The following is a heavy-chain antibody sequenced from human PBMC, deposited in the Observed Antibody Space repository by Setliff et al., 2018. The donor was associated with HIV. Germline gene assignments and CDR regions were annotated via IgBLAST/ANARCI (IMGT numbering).Heavy chain of an antibody. V-gene: IGHV4-38-2*01. CDR3: ARWGANGGRPDWHAFDI. CDR2: IYHSGSA. D-gene: IGHD1-26*01. J-gene: IGHJ3*02. CDR1: SYSISGGYY. Sequence: SETLSLTCGVSSYSISGGYYWGWIRQPPGKGLEWIGSIYHSGSAYYNPSLKSRVTISVDTSKNQFSLKLGSVSTADTAVYFCARWGANGGRPDWHAFDIWGQGTMVTVSS.